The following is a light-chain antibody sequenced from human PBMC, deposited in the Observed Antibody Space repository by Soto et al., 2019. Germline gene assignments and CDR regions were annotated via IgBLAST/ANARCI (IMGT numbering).Light chain of an antibody. Sequence: EIVMTQSPATLSVSPGERVTLSCRASQSVSSRLAWYQEKPGQAPRLLIYGASNRATGIPDRFSGSGSGTDFTLTISRLEPEDFAVYYCQQYGSSGTFGQGTTVDIK. CDR3: QQYGSSGT. CDR1: QSVSSR. CDR2: GAS. J-gene: IGKJ1*01. V-gene: IGKV3-20*01.